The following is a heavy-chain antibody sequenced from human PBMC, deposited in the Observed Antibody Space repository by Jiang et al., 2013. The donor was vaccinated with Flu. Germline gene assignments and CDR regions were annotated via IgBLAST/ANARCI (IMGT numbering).Heavy chain of an antibody. J-gene: IGHJ6*03. Sequence: VQLLESGGGVVQPGGSLRLSCAASGFPLNSYGMHWVRQAPGKGLEWVAFIRYDAYYKYYADSVKGRFTLSRDNSQNTLYLQINSLRGEDTAVYYCARDREYSYALYYLMDVWGKGTTVTVS. CDR3: ARDREYSYALYYLMDV. CDR2: IRYDAYYK. D-gene: IGHD5-18*01. CDR1: GFPLNSYG. V-gene: IGHV3-30*02.